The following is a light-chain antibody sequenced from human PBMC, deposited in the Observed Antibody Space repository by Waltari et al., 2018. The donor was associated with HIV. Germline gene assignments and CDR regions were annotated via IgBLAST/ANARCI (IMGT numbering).Light chain of an antibody. J-gene: IGKJ3*01. V-gene: IGKV1-5*03. CDR1: QTIRGW. Sequence: DIQMTQSPSTLSASVGDRVTITCRASQTIRGWLAWYQQKPGKAPKLLIYKASNLQSGVPSRFSGSGSGTEFTLTISSLQAEDVAVYYCQQYYSTPWNFGPGTRVDIK. CDR3: QQYYSTPWN. CDR2: KAS.